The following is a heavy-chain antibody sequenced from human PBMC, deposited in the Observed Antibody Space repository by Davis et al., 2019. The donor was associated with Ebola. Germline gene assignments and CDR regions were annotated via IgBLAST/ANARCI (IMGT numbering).Heavy chain of an antibody. Sequence: ASVKVSCKTSGYTFTAHYLHWVRQAPGQGLEWVGWINPNSGDTNLAQNFQGTVTLTRDTSTNTAYLELTRPTSDDTAIYFFARGSFFWSGSFLGYFDYWGQGILITVSS. D-gene: IGHD3-3*01. CDR1: GYTFTAHY. CDR2: INPNSGDT. V-gene: IGHV1-2*02. CDR3: ARGSFFWSGSFLGYFDY. J-gene: IGHJ4*03.